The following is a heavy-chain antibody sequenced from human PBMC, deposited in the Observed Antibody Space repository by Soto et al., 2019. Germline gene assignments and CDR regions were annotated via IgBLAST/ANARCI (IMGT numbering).Heavy chain of an antibody. V-gene: IGHV1-69*08. CDR3: AREGGDTVMVAYGLDV. Sequence: QVQLVQSGAEVKKPGSSVKVSCKASGDTFSSYSFSWVRQAPGQGLEWMGRIIPILDIANYAQKFQGRVTITADNTTGTADMDLSSLRSEDTAVYFCAREGGDTVMVAYGLDVWGQGTTVTVSS. CDR1: GDTFSSYS. D-gene: IGHD5-18*01. J-gene: IGHJ6*02. CDR2: IIPILDIA.